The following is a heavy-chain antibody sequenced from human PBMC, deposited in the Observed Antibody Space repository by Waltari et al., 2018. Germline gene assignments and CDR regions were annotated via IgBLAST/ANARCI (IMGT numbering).Heavy chain of an antibody. CDR2: IYTSGRT. Sequence: QVQLQESGPGLVKPSETLSLTRTVSGGSISSYYWSWLRQPAGKGLGWIGRIYTSGRTNYNPSLKSRVTMSVDTSKNQFSLKLSSVTAADTAVYYCARDGGVVPAASPGYYYYYMDVWGKGTTVTISS. J-gene: IGHJ6*03. CDR1: GGSISSYY. CDR3: ARDGGVVPAASPGYYYYYMDV. D-gene: IGHD2-2*01. V-gene: IGHV4-4*07.